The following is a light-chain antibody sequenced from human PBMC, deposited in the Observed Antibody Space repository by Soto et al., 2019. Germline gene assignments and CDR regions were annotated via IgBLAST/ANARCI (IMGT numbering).Light chain of an antibody. CDR3: QQYNNWPFYT. V-gene: IGKV3-15*01. CDR2: GAS. J-gene: IGKJ2*01. Sequence: EIVMTQSPATLSVSPGERATLSCRARQSVSSNLAWYQHKPGQAPRLLIYGASTRATGIPARFSGSGSGTEFTLTNSSLQSEDFAVYYCQQYNNWPFYTFGQGTKLEIK. CDR1: QSVSSN.